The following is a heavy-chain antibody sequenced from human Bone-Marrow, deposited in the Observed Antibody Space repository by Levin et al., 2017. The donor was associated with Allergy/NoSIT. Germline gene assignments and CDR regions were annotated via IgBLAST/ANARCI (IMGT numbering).Heavy chain of an antibody. D-gene: IGHD3-3*01. CDR2: IDYSGST. Sequence: SQTLSLTCTVSGGSISNYDWSWIRQPRGKGLEWMGYIDYSGSTNYNPSLKSRVTISLDTSKNQFSLKVTSVTAADTALYYCAGLGGIYDKGMDVWGPGTTVTVSS. CDR1: GGSISNYD. CDR3: AGLGGIYDKGMDV. J-gene: IGHJ6*02. V-gene: IGHV4-59*08.